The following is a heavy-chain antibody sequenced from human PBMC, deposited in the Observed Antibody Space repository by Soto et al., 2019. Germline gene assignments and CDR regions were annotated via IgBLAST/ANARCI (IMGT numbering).Heavy chain of an antibody. CDR2: ITNTGGST. CDR1: GFTFNTYA. V-gene: IGHV3-23*01. CDR3: AKGPSAFDI. Sequence: AQLLESGGGLVQPGGSLRLSCVASGFTFNTYAMSWVRQAPGKGLEWVSAITNTGGSTFYADSVKGRFTISRDNSKNTLYLEMNNLRAEDTALYYCAKGPSAFDIWGQGTMVTVSS. J-gene: IGHJ3*02.